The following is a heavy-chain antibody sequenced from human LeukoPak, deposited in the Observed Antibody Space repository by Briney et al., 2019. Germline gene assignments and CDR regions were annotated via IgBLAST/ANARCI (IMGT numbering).Heavy chain of an antibody. D-gene: IGHD6-13*01. J-gene: IGHJ6*03. CDR2: ISGSGGST. V-gene: IGHV3-23*01. Sequence: GGSLRLSCAASGFTFSSYAMTWVRQAPGKGLEWVSGISGSGGSTYYAESVKGRFTISRDNSKNTLYLQMNSLRAEDAAVYYCARDRDGSSWYFYYYYMDVWGKGTTVTVSS. CDR1: GFTFSSYA. CDR3: ARDRDGSSWYFYYYYMDV.